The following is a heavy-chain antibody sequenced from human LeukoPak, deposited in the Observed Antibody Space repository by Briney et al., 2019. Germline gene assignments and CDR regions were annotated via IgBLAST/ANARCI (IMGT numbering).Heavy chain of an antibody. CDR2: INPNSGGT. D-gene: IGHD3-10*01. CDR1: GYTFTGYY. CDR3: ARSGNYYGSGSYYNEIDY. Sequence: GASVKVSCKASGYTFTGYYMHWVRQAPGQGLEWMGWINPNSGGTNYAQKFQGRVTMTRDTSISTAYMELSRLRSDDTAVYYCARSGNYYGSGSYYNEIDYWGQGTLVTVSS. J-gene: IGHJ4*02. V-gene: IGHV1-2*02.